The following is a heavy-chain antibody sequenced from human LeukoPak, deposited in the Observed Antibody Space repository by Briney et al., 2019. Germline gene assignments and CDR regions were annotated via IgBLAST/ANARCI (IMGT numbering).Heavy chain of an antibody. CDR2: ISWNSGSI. Sequence: PGGSLRLSCAASGFTFDDYAIHWVRQAPGKGLEWVSGISWNSGSIGYADSVKGRFTISRDNAKNSLYLQMNSLRAEDTALYYCAKAAAGTTGWFDSWGQGNLVTVSS. V-gene: IGHV3-9*01. CDR3: AKAAAGTTGWFDS. J-gene: IGHJ5*01. CDR1: GFTFDDYA. D-gene: IGHD6-13*01.